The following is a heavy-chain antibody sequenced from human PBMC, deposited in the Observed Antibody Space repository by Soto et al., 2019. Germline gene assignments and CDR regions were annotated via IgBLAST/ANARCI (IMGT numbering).Heavy chain of an antibody. CDR2: IYYSGST. J-gene: IGHJ1*01. Sequence: SETLSLTCTVSGGSISSYYWSWIRQPPGKGLEWIGYIYYSGSTNYNPSLKSRVTISVDTSKNQFSLKLSSVTAADTAVYYCARVGERNCSSTSCYPAEYFQHWGQGTLVTVSS. CDR1: GGSISSYY. D-gene: IGHD2-2*01. V-gene: IGHV4-59*01. CDR3: ARVGERNCSSTSCYPAEYFQH.